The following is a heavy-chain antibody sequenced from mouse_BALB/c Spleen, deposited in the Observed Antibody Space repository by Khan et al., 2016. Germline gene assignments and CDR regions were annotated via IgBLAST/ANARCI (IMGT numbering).Heavy chain of an antibody. CDR3: ARYQLADWFFDV. D-gene: IGHD4-1*02. CDR1: GYSITSDYA. V-gene: IGHV3-2*02. J-gene: IGHJ1*01. Sequence: EVQLQESGPGLVKPSQSLSLTCTVTGYSITSDYAWNWIRQFPGNKLEWMGYITYSGSTSYNPSLKSRIYITRDSSRNQFFLHFNSLTTEDTATYYCARYQLADWFFDVWGAGTTVTVSS. CDR2: ITYSGST.